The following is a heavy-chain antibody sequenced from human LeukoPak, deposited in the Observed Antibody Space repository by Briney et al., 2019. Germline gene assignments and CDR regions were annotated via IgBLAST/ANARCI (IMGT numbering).Heavy chain of an antibody. CDR3: AKMKGNYVWGSYRFGWFDP. CDR1: SGSIFSSNW. Sequence: SETLSLTCAVSSGSIFSSNWWSWVRQPPGKGLEWIGQIFHSGSTSYNPSLKSRVTISVDTSKNQFSLKLSSVTAADTAAYYCAKMKGNYVWGSYRFGWFDPWGQGTLVTVSS. V-gene: IGHV4-4*02. J-gene: IGHJ5*02. D-gene: IGHD3-16*02. CDR2: IFHSGST.